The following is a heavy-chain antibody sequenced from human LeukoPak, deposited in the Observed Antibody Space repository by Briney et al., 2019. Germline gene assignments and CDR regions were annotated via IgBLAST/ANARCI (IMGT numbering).Heavy chain of an antibody. J-gene: IGHJ6*03. CDR3: ARQGSYDPYYYYYMDV. Sequence: GGSLRLSCAASGFTFSSYWMSWVRQTPGKGLEWVANIKQDGSERYYVDSVKGRFTISRDNAKNSLYLQMNSLRAEDTAVYYCARQGSYDPYYYYYMDVWGKGTTVTVSS. CDR1: GFTFSSYW. CDR2: IKQDGSER. D-gene: IGHD3-3*01. V-gene: IGHV3-7*01.